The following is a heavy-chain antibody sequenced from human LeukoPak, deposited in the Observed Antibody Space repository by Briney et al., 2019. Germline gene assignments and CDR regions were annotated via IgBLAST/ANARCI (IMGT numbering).Heavy chain of an antibody. CDR1: GFTFSSYT. J-gene: IGHJ4*02. CDR2: ITTGDGNT. D-gene: IGHD7-27*01. V-gene: IGHV3-23*01. CDR3: AKDGGLWVSAHWGDS. Sequence: GGSLRLSCAASGFTFSSYTMSWVRQAPGKGLEWVSTITTGDGNTYYADSVKGRFTVSRDNSKNTLFLQMNSLRAEDTAVYYCAKDGGLWVSAHWGDSWGRGTLVTVSS.